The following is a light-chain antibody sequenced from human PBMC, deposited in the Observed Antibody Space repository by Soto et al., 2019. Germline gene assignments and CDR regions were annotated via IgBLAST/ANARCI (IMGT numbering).Light chain of an antibody. Sequence: AQGPSVVLVSRRIRATITCRASQSIKNSQLAWYKQTPGQAPRLLIFGASSRATGIPDRFSGSGSGTDFTLTISRLEPEDFAVYYCQQHAISHITFGHGTLLEIK. J-gene: IGKJ5*01. CDR3: QQHAISHIT. CDR2: GAS. CDR1: QSIKNSQ. V-gene: IGKV3-20*01.